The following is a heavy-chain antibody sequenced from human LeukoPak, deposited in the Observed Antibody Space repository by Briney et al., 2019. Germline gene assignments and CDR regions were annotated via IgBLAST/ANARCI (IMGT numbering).Heavy chain of an antibody. V-gene: IGHV1-46*01. CDR1: GYTFTSYY. D-gene: IGHD4-17*01. CDR3: ARDNHPYGDYSGGYSDY. J-gene: IGHJ4*02. Sequence: GASVKVSCKASGYTFTSYYMHWVRQAPGQGLEWMGIINPSGGSTSYAQKFQGRVTMTRDTSTSTVYMELSSLRSEDTAVYYCARDNHPYGDYSGGYSDYWGQGTLVTVSS. CDR2: INPSGGST.